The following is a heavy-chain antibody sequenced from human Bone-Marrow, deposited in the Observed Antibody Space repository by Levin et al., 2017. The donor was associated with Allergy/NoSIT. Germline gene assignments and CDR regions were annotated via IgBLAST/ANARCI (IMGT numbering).Heavy chain of an antibody. CDR3: ARAQVSASGDY. J-gene: IGHJ4*02. D-gene: IGHD6-6*01. Sequence: GGSPRLSCAASGFTFSDYWMSWVRQPPGKGLEWVGNIKGDGSMQRYVDSVKGRFTISRDNAKNSLYLQMSSLRVEDTAVYYCARAQVSASGDYWGKGTLVTVSS. V-gene: IGHV3-7*01. CDR2: IKGDGSMQ. CDR1: GFTFSDYW.